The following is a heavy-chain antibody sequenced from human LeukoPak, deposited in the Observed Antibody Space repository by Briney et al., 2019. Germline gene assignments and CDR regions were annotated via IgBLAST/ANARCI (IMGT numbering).Heavy chain of an antibody. CDR3: ARDRWGPSPTGTMA. CDR2: ISAYNGNT. CDR1: GYTFTSYG. V-gene: IGHV1-18*01. D-gene: IGHD1-7*01. J-gene: IGHJ5*02. Sequence: ASVKVSCKASGYTFTSYGISWVRQAPGQGLEWMGWISAYNGNTNYAQKLQGRVTMTTDTSTSTAYMELRSLRSDDTAVYYCARDRWGPSPTGTMAWGQGTLVTVSS.